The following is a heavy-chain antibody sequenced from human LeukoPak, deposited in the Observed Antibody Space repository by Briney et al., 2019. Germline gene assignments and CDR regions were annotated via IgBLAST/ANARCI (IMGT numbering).Heavy chain of an antibody. V-gene: IGHV1-2*02. D-gene: IGHD1-14*01. CDR2: INPNSGDT. CDR3: ARWKVTVDD. CDR1: GSTFTNYN. J-gene: IGHJ4*02. Sequence: GASVKLSCKASGSTFTNYNIHWGRQAPGQGLEWMGWINPNSGDTNSVQKFQDRVTMTRDTSISTAYMELGRLRSDDTALYYCARWKVTVDDWGQGTLVTVSS.